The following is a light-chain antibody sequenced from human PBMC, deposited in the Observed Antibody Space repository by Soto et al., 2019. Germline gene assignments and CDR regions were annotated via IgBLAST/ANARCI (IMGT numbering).Light chain of an antibody. CDR3: QQYNSYSSM. CDR1: QSLGNW. V-gene: IGKV1-5*01. Sequence: DIQMTQSPSTLSASVGDRVTITCRASQSLGNWLAWYQQKPGKAPKLLIYDASTLASGVPSRFSGSGSGTEFALTISSLQPDDFATYYCQQYNSYSSMFGQGTKVEIK. J-gene: IGKJ1*01. CDR2: DAS.